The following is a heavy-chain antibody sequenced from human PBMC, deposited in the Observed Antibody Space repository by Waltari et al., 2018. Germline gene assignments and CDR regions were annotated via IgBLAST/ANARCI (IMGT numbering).Heavy chain of an antibody. V-gene: IGHV3-7*01. CDR2: IKQDGSEK. Sequence: EVQLVESGGGLAQPGGSLRLSCAASGLSLRNNWMTWVRQASGKGPEWVANIKQDGSEKYYMDSVKGRFTISRDNAKNSLYLQMNNLRVEDTAVYYCTRGGRDSSWYWRDWGQGTLVTVSS. D-gene: IGHD6-13*01. CDR3: TRGGRDSSWYWRD. CDR1: GLSLRNNW. J-gene: IGHJ4*02.